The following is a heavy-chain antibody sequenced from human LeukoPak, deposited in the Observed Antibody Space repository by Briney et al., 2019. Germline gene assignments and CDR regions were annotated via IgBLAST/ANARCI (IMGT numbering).Heavy chain of an antibody. D-gene: IGHD3-22*01. Sequence: PSETLSLTCTVSGDSISSYYWSWIRQPPGKGLEWIGYINYSGSTNYNPSLKGRVTISVDTSKNQFSLKLRSVTAADTAVYYCARVTGYVIEDYFDYWGQGTLVTVSS. J-gene: IGHJ4*02. V-gene: IGHV4-59*01. CDR3: ARVTGYVIEDYFDY. CDR2: INYSGST. CDR1: GDSISSYY.